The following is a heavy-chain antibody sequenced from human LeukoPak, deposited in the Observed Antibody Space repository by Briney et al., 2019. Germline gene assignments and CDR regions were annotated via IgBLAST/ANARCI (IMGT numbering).Heavy chain of an antibody. CDR2: ISSSGSTI. J-gene: IGHJ4*02. D-gene: IGHD2-15*01. Sequence: GGSLRLSCAASGFTFSSYEMNWVRQAPAKGLEWVSYISSSGSTIYYADSVKGRFTISRDNAKNSLYLQMNSLRAEDTAVYYCAREVEGIDYWGQGTLVTVSS. CDR3: AREVEGIDY. CDR1: GFTFSSYE. V-gene: IGHV3-48*03.